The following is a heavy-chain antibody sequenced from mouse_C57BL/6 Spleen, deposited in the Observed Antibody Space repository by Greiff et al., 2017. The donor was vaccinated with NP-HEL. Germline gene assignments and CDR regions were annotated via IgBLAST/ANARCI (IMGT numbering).Heavy chain of an antibody. D-gene: IGHD2-3*01. CDR2: ISVGGGNT. V-gene: IGHV5-9*01. Sequence: DVKLVESGGGLVKPGGSLKLSCAASGFTFSSYTMSWVRQTPEKRLEWVATISVGGGNTYYPDSVKGRFTISRDNAKNTLYLQMSSLRSEDTALYYCARLDGYYWYFDVWGTGTTVTVSS. J-gene: IGHJ1*03. CDR3: ARLDGYYWYFDV. CDR1: GFTFSSYT.